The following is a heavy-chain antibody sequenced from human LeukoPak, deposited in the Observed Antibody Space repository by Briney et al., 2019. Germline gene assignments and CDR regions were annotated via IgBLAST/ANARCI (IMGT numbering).Heavy chain of an antibody. CDR3: ARESLDSSGYYSPDY. J-gene: IGHJ4*02. CDR2: ISTNSGTI. CDR1: GFTFSIYT. V-gene: IGHV3-48*01. Sequence: GGSLRLSCAASGFTFSIYTMNWVRQAPGKGLEWISYISTNSGTIWYADSVKGRFSISRDNAKNSLFLHMNSLRAEDTAVYYCARESLDSSGYYSPDYWGQGTLVTVSS. D-gene: IGHD3-22*01.